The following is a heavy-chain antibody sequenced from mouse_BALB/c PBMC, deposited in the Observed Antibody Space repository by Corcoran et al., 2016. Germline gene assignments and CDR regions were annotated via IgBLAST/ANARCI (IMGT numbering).Heavy chain of an antibody. CDR1: GFDFSRYW. V-gene: IGHV4-1*02. J-gene: IGHJ3*01. Sequence: EVKLLESGGGLVQPGGSLKLSCAASGFDFSRYWMSWVRQAPGKGLEWIGEINPDSSTINYTPSLKDKFIISRDNAKNTLYLHMSKVRSEDTALYYCARPVNSWFAYWGQGTLVTVSA. D-gene: IGHD1-3*01. CDR3: ARPVNSWFAY. CDR2: INPDSSTI.